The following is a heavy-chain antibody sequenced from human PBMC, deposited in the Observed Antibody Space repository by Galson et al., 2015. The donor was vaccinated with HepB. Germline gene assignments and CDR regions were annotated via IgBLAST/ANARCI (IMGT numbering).Heavy chain of an antibody. V-gene: IGHV3-30-3*01. Sequence: SLRLSCAASGFTFSSYAMHWVRQAPGKGLEWVAVISYDGSNKYYADSVKGRFTISRDNSKNTLYLQMNSLRAEDTAVYYCARGRYCSGGSCYSGKSFDYWGQGTLVTVSS. J-gene: IGHJ4*02. D-gene: IGHD2-15*01. CDR3: ARGRYCSGGSCYSGKSFDY. CDR2: ISYDGSNK. CDR1: GFTFSSYA.